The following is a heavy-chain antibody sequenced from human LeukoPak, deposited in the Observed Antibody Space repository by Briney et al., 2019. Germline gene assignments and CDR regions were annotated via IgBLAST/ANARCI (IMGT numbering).Heavy chain of an antibody. Sequence: PSETLSLTCTVSGGSINSYYWSWIRQPPGKGLEWIGYIYYSGSTNYNPSLKSRVTISVDTSKNQFSLKLSSVTAADTAVYYCARHADILTGLPFDYWGQGTLVTVSS. J-gene: IGHJ4*02. CDR1: GGSINSYY. CDR2: IYYSGST. V-gene: IGHV4-59*08. CDR3: ARHADILTGLPFDY. D-gene: IGHD3-9*01.